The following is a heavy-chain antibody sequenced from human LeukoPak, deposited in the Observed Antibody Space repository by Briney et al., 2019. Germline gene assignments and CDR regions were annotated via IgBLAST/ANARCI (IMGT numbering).Heavy chain of an antibody. CDR2: IYSGADT. D-gene: IGHD3-10*01. CDR1: GFSVSTKY. V-gene: IGHV3-53*01. J-gene: IGHJ2*01. CDR3: ARVGDHYHWYLDL. Sequence: GGSLRLPCAASGFSVSTKYTNWVRQAPGKGLEWVSIIYSGADTYYADSVKGRFTISRDTSKNTLFLHMNSLRVEDTAVYFCARVGDHYHWYLDLWSRGTLVSVSS.